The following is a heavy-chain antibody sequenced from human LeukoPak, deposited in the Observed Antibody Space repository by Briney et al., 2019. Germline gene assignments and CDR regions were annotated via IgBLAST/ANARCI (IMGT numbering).Heavy chain of an antibody. V-gene: IGHV3-30*02. Sequence: PGGSLRLSCAASGFTFSSYGMHWVRQAPGKGLEWVAFIRYDGSNKYYADSVKGRLTISRDNSKNTLYLQMNSLRAEDTAVYYCARAPSGWYADDAFDIWGQGTMVTVSS. CDR3: ARAPSGWYADDAFDI. J-gene: IGHJ3*02. D-gene: IGHD6-19*01. CDR2: IRYDGSNK. CDR1: GFTFSSYG.